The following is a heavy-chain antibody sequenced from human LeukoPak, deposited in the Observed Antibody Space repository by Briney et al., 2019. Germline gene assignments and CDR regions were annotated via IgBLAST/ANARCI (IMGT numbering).Heavy chain of an antibody. CDR1: GFTFSSYG. J-gene: IGHJ4*02. CDR2: ISYDGSNK. Sequence: AGGSLRLSCAASGFTFSSYGMHWVRQAPGKGLEWVAVISYDGSNKYYADSVKGRFTISRDNSKNTLYLQMNSLRAEDTAVYYCAKGGATVTGLVDYWGQGTLVTVSS. CDR3: AKGGATVTGLVDY. V-gene: IGHV3-30*18. D-gene: IGHD4-17*01.